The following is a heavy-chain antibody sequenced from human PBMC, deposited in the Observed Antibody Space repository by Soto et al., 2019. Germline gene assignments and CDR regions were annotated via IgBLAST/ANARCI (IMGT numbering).Heavy chain of an antibody. CDR1: GFTFSSYA. CDR3: AKCIYDFWSGYHPNWFDP. J-gene: IGHJ5*02. V-gene: IGHV3-23*01. CDR2: ISGSGGST. D-gene: IGHD3-3*01. Sequence: GGSLRLSCAASGFTFSSYAMSWVRQAPGKGLEWVSAISGSGGSTYYADYVKGRFTISRDNSKNTLYLQMNSLRAEDTAVYYFAKCIYDFWSGYHPNWFDPWGQGTLVTVSS.